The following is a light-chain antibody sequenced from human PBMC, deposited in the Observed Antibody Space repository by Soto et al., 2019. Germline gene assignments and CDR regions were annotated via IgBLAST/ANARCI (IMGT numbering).Light chain of an antibody. J-gene: IGLJ2*01. CDR3: SSYAGSNPVV. CDR2: SNH. CDR1: TSNIGGNT. Sequence: QSVLTQPPSASATPGQRVTISCSGSTSNIGGNTVSWYQQLPGTAPKLLIYSNHQRPSGVPDRFSGSKSGTSASLAISGLQSEDEANYYCSSYAGSNPVVFGGGTKLTVL. V-gene: IGLV1-44*01.